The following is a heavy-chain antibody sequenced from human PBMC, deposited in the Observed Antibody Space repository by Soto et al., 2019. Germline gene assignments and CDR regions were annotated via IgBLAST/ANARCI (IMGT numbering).Heavy chain of an antibody. Sequence: PSETLSLTCTFSGGSISSSSYYWSWIRQPPGKGLEWIGYIFYSGSTNYNPSLKSRVTISVDTSKNQFSLKLSSVTAAVTAVYYCARRYGGNFDYWGQGTLVTVSS. CDR2: IFYSGST. CDR1: GGSISSSSYY. D-gene: IGHD1-26*01. J-gene: IGHJ4*02. V-gene: IGHV4-61*01. CDR3: ARRYGGNFDY.